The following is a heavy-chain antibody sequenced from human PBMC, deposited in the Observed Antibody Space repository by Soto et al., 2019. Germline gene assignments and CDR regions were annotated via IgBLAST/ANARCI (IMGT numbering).Heavy chain of an antibody. CDR3: ERGDAINWLDP. Sequence: KTSETLSLTCIVSGASVTFGNFYWAWIRQPPGKGLEWIGDISDSGITNYNPSLQSRVTIGVDTSMNQFSLRLTSVTAADTAVYYCERGDAINWLDPWGQGTMVTVYS. V-gene: IGHV4-61*01. CDR1: GASVTFGNFY. CDR2: ISDSGIT. J-gene: IGHJ5*02.